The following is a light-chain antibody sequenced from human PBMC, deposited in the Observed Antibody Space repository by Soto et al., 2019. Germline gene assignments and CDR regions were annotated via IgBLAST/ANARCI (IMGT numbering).Light chain of an antibody. CDR2: GAT. J-gene: IGKJ2*01. CDR1: QTVESY. V-gene: IGKV1-39*01. CDR3: EQCYSTPYT. Sequence: GDRVTLTCRASQTVESYLNWYQHKPGKAPQLLISGATTLRGGVPSRFSGSASGPDFTLTISSLQPEDVATYYCEQCYSTPYTFGQGTKL.